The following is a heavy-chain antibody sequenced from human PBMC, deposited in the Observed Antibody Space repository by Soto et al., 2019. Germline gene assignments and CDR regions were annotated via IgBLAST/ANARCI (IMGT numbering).Heavy chain of an antibody. CDR2: IYYSGST. D-gene: IGHD3-22*01. J-gene: IGHJ4*02. Sequence: SETLSLTCTVSGGSISSGGYYWSWIRQHPGKGLEWIGYIYYSGSTNYNPSLKSRVTISVDTSKTQFSLKLSSVTAADTAVYYCARIPHYYDSSGSRYYFNYWGQGTLVTVSS. CDR3: ARIPHYYDSSGSRYYFNY. CDR1: GGSISSGGYY. V-gene: IGHV4-61*08.